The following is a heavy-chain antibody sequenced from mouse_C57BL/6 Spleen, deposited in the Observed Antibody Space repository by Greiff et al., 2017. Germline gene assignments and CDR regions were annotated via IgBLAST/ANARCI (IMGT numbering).Heavy chain of an antibody. CDR1: GYTSTSYW. CDR2: IDPSDSYT. D-gene: IGHD1-1*01. J-gene: IGHJ3*01. V-gene: IGHV1-69*01. CDR3: AYGSRGFAY. Sequence: QVQLQQPGAELVMPGASVKLSCKASGYTSTSYWMHWVKQRPGQGLEWIGEIDPSDSYTNYNQKFKGKSTLTVDKSSSTAYMQLSSLTSEDSAVYYCAYGSRGFAYWGQGTLVTVSA.